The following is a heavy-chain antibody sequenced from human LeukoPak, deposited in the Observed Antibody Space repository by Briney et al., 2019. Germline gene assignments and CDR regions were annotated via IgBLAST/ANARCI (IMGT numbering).Heavy chain of an antibody. CDR3: AKEGFYCSGGSCYSFYYYYMDV. J-gene: IGHJ6*03. CDR1: GFSFSSYG. Sequence: PGGSLRLSCAASGFSFSSYGISWVRQAPGKGLEWVSTINTSGGTTYYADSVKGRFTVSRDNSKNTLYLQMNSLRAEDTAVYYCAKEGFYCSGGSCYSFYYYYMDVWGKGTTVTVSS. D-gene: IGHD2-15*01. V-gene: IGHV3-23*01. CDR2: INTSGGTT.